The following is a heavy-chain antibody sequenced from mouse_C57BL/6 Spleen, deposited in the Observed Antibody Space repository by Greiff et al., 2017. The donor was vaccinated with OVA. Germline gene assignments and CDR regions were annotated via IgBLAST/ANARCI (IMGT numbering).Heavy chain of an antibody. J-gene: IGHJ4*01. Sequence: QVQLQQSGPELVKPGASVKISCKASGYAFSSSWMNWVKQRPGKGLEWIGRIYPGGGDTNYNGKFKGKATLTADKSSSPAYMQLSSLTSEDSAVYFCARWIDYYGSSYDYAMDYWGQGTSVTVSS. D-gene: IGHD1-1*01. CDR1: GYAFSSSW. CDR2: IYPGGGDT. CDR3: ARWIDYYGSSYDYAMDY. V-gene: IGHV1-82*01.